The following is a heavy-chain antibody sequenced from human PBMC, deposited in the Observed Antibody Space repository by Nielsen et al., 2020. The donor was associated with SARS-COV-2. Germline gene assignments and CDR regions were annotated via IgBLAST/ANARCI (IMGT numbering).Heavy chain of an antibody. CDR1: GYTFTSYG. V-gene: IGHV1-18*01. D-gene: IGHD3-16*02. CDR2: ISAYNGNT. J-gene: IGHJ4*02. CDR3: ARDLPSGYYDYVWGSYREISPFDY. Sequence: ASVKVSCKASGYTFTSYGISWVRQAPGQGLEWMGWISAYNGNTNYAQKLQGRVTMTTDTSTSTAYMELRSLRSDDTAVYYCARDLPSGYYDYVWGSYREISPFDYWGQGTLVTVSS.